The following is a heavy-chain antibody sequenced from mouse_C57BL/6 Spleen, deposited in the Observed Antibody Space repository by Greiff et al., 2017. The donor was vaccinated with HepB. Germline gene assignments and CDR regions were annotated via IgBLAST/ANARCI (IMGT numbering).Heavy chain of an antibody. D-gene: IGHD3-3*01. CDR2: ISDGGSYT. Sequence: EVMLVESGGGLVKPGGSLKLSCAASGFTFSSYAMSWVRQTPEKRLEWVATISDGGSYTYYPDNVKGRFTISRYNAKNNLYLQMSHLKSEDTAMYYCARDRTRGGAMDYWGQGTSVTVSS. CDR3: ARDRTRGGAMDY. CDR1: GFTFSSYA. J-gene: IGHJ4*01. V-gene: IGHV5-4*01.